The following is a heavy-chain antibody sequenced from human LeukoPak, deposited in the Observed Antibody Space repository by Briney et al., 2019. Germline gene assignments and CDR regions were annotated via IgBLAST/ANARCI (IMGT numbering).Heavy chain of an antibody. V-gene: IGHV3-21*04. CDR3: AELRNSGYDHDAFDI. J-gene: IGHJ3*02. CDR1: GFTFSSFT. CDR2: ISSTSTYI. D-gene: IGHD5-12*01. Sequence: GGSLRLSCAASGFTFSSFTMNWVRQAPGKGLEWVSSISSTSTYIHYADSVKGRFTISRDNAKNSLYLQINSLRAEDTAVYYCAELRNSGYDHDAFDIWGQGTMVTVSS.